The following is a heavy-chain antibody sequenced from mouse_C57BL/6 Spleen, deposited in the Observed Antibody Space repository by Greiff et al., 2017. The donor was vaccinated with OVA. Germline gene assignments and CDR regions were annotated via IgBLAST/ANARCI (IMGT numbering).Heavy chain of an antibody. CDR3: ARDTTVVATFDY. CDR2: IYPGDGDT. CDR1: GYAFSSYW. V-gene: IGHV1-80*01. D-gene: IGHD1-1*01. Sequence: VKLVESGAELVKPGASVKISCKASGYAFSSYWMNWVKQRPGKGLEWIGQIYPGDGDTNYNGKFKGKATLTADKSSSTAYMQLSSLTSEDSAVYFCARDTTVVATFDYWGQGTTLTVSS. J-gene: IGHJ2*01.